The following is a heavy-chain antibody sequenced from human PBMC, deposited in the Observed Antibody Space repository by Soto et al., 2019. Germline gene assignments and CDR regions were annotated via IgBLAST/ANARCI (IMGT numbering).Heavy chain of an antibody. CDR3: ARGGGGGLFDH. CDR1: GFPVSDYY. V-gene: IGHV3-11*06. D-gene: IGHD2-21*01. Sequence: QVHLVESGGGLVKPGGSLRLSCATSGFPVSDYYMSWIRQAPGKGLEWLSHISPKSTYTNYADSVKGRFTISRDNTKSSVFLKMTILGVEDTAVYYCARGGGGGLFDHWGQGVLVTVSS. CDR2: ISPKSTYT. J-gene: IGHJ4*02.